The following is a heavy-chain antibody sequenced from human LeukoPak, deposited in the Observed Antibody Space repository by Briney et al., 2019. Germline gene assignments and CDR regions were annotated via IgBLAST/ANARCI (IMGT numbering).Heavy chain of an antibody. J-gene: IGHJ3*02. CDR2: IYHSGNT. CDR1: GYSISSGYY. V-gene: IGHV4-38-2*02. CDR3: ARVIVGATDAFDI. D-gene: IGHD1-26*01. Sequence: PSETLSLTCMVSGYSISSGYYWGWIRQPPGKGLEWIGSIYHSGNTYYNPSLKSRVTISIDTSKNQFSLNLSSVTAADTAVYYCARVIVGATDAFDIWGQGIMVTVSS.